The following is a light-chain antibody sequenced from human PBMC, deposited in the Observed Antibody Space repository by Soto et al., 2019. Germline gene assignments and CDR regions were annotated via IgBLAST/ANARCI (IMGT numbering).Light chain of an antibody. Sequence: ETGLTQSPGTLSVSPGGRATLSCRASQSVGSNLAWYQQRPGQPPRLLIYGASTRATDIPARFSGRGSGTQFTLTISSLQSEDFAVYYCQQRSNWPYTFGQRTKLEIK. CDR1: QSVGSN. J-gene: IGKJ2*01. CDR3: QQRSNWPYT. V-gene: IGKV3-15*01. CDR2: GAS.